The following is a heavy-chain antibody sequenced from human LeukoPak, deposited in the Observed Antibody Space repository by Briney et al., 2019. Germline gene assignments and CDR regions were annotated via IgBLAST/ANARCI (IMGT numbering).Heavy chain of an antibody. CDR2: IYYSGST. D-gene: IGHD6-13*01. CDR1: GGSLSSYY. J-gene: IGHJ4*02. CDR3: ARGGYSSSRNFDY. V-gene: IGHV4-59*01. Sequence: SETLSLTCTVSGGSLSSYYWSWLRQPPGQGLEWIGYIYYSGSTNYNPSLTSRVTISVDTSKNQFSLKLSSVTAADTAVYYCARGGYSSSRNFDYWGQGTLVTVSS.